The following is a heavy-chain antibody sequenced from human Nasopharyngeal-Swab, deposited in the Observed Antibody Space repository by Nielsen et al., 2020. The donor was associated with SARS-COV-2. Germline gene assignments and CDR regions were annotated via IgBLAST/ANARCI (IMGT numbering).Heavy chain of an antibody. J-gene: IGHJ4*02. CDR3: ATVVRPLIWFGELARLIAY. CDR1: GYTIIGDD. D-gene: IGHD3-10*01. Sequence: ASVQVSCNAAGYTIIGDDISWLLQAPGQGRVGMGWLISCNGDTNYSQKPQGRVTMTTDTSTRTAYMELRSLTSDDTAVYYCATVVRPLIWFGELARLIAYWGQGTLVTVTS. V-gene: IGHV1-18*01. CDR2: LISCNGDT.